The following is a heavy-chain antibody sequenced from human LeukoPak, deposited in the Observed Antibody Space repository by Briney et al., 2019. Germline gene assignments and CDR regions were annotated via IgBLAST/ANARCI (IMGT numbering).Heavy chain of an antibody. Sequence: GGSLRLSCAASGFTFSSYSMNWVRQAPGKGLEWVSSISSSSSYIYYADSVKGRFTISRDNSKNTLYLQMNSLRAEDTAVYYCARAYGDDAFDIWGQGTMVTVSS. CDR1: GFTFSSYS. CDR3: ARAYGDDAFDI. D-gene: IGHD4-17*01. CDR2: ISSSSSYI. J-gene: IGHJ3*02. V-gene: IGHV3-21*01.